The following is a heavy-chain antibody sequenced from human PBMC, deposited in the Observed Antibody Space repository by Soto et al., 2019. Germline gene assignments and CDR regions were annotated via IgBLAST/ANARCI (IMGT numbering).Heavy chain of an antibody. V-gene: IGHV1-18*01. J-gene: IGHJ4*02. Sequence: QVHLVQSGAEVKKPGASVKVSCKTSGFTFTNYGITWVRQAPGQGLEWMGWISADNRNTHYAQKFQGRVTMTTDTSTTTAYMELRSLRSDDTALYYCARDVIYGSEHSDYWGQGTLVTVSS. D-gene: IGHD3-10*01. CDR2: ISADNRNT. CDR3: ARDVIYGSEHSDY. CDR1: GFTFTNYG.